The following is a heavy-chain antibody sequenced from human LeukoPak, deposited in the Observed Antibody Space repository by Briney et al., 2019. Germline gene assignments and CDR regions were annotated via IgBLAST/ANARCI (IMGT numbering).Heavy chain of an antibody. D-gene: IGHD2-15*01. Sequence: GGSLRLSCAASGFTFSSYAMHWVRQAPGKGLEWVAVISYDGSNKYYADSVKGRLTISRDNSKNTLYLQMNSLRAEDTAVYYCARDSSVGYCSGGSCYSGWFDPWGQGTLVTVSS. CDR3: ARDSSVGYCSGGSCYSGWFDP. CDR2: ISYDGSNK. V-gene: IGHV3-30-3*01. CDR1: GFTFSSYA. J-gene: IGHJ5*02.